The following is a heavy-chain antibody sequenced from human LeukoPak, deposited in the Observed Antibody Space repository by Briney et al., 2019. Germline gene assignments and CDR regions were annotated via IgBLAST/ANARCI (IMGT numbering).Heavy chain of an antibody. CDR1: GFAFNNYA. D-gene: IGHD5-18*01. J-gene: IGHJ4*02. CDR2: IRGST. CDR3: AKEQLTSGYSFLTDY. V-gene: IGHV3-23*01. Sequence: GASLRLSCAASGFAFNNYAMSWVRQAPGKGLEWVSLIRGSTYYADSVKGRFTISRDNSKNTLYLQMNSLRAEDTAVYYCAKEQLTSGYSFLTDYWGQGTLVTVSS.